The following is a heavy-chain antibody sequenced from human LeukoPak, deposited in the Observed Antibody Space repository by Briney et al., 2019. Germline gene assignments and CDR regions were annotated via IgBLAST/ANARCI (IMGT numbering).Heavy chain of an antibody. CDR1: GFTFSSYA. D-gene: IGHD6-19*01. V-gene: IGHV3-23*01. Sequence: PGGSLRLSCAASGFTFSSYAMSWVRQAPGKGLEWVSAISGSGGSTYYADSVKGRFTISRDNSKNTLYLQMNSLRAEDTAVYYCAKDRSSGWFMYYFDYWGQGTLVTVSS. J-gene: IGHJ4*02. CDR3: AKDRSSGWFMYYFDY. CDR2: ISGSGGST.